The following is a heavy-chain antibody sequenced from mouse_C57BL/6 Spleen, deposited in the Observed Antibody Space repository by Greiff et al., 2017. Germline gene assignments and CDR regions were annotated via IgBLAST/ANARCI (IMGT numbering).Heavy chain of an antibody. V-gene: IGHV1-9*01. CDR3: ASANDYDGRRFAY. CDR1: GYTFTGYW. D-gene: IGHD2-4*01. Sequence: VQLQQSGAELMKPGASVKLSCKATGYTFTGYWIEWVKQRPGHGLEWIGEILPGSGSTNYNEKFKGKATFTADTSSNTAYMQLSSLTTEDSASYYCASANDYDGRRFAYWGQGTLVTVSA. CDR2: ILPGSGST. J-gene: IGHJ3*01.